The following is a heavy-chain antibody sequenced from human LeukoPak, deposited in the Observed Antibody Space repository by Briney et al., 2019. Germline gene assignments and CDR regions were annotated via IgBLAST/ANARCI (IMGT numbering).Heavy chain of an antibody. D-gene: IGHD6-19*01. V-gene: IGHV3-48*04. J-gene: IGHJ4*02. CDR2: ISSSSSTI. CDR1: EFTFSSYS. Sequence: PGGSLRLSCVASEFTFSSYSMNWVRQAPGKGLEWVSYISSSSSTIYYADSVKGRFTISRDNAKNSLYLQMNSLRAEDTAVYYCARMTSGWPTESDYWGQGTLVTVSS. CDR3: ARMTSGWPTESDY.